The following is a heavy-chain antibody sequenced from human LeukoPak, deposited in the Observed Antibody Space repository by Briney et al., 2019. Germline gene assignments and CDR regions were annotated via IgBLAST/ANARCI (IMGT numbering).Heavy chain of an antibody. Sequence: GGSLRLSCAASGFTFSSFAMHWVRQAPGQGLEWVAVISYDGSNKYYADSVKGRFTISRDNSKNTLYLQMNSLRAEDTAVYYCVWSLIPFDYWGQGTLVTVSS. D-gene: IGHD3-16*01. J-gene: IGHJ4*02. V-gene: IGHV3-30*04. CDR2: ISYDGSNK. CDR1: GFTFSSFA. CDR3: VWSLIPFDY.